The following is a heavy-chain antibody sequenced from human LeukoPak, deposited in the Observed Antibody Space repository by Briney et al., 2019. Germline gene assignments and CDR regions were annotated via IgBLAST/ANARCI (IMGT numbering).Heavy chain of an antibody. CDR2: INHSGST. D-gene: IGHD5-18*01. J-gene: IGHJ4*02. Sequence: SETLSLTCAVYGGSFSGYYWSWIRQPPGKGLEWIGEINHSGSTNYNPSLKSRVTISVDTSKNQFSLKLSPVTAADTAVYYCARADTAMVSRYFDYWGQGTLVTVSS. V-gene: IGHV4-34*01. CDR1: GGSFSGYY. CDR3: ARADTAMVSRYFDY.